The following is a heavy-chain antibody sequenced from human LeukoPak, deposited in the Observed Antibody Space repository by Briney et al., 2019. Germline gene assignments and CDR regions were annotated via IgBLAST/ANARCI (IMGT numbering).Heavy chain of an antibody. J-gene: IGHJ4*02. V-gene: IGHV5-51*01. CDR1: GYRFHSYW. CDR3: ARVVVGSYWDFDY. D-gene: IGHD1-26*01. CDR2: IDPFDSDT. Sequence: GESLKISFKGSGYRFHSYWIGWVRQVPGTGLELMGVIDPFDSDTKYSPSFQGRVTISADKSITTAYLHWSSLKAADTAMYYCARVVVGSYWDFDYWGQGTLVTASS.